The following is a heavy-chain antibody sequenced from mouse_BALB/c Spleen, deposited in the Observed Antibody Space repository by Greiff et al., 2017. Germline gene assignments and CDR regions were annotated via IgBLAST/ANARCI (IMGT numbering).Heavy chain of an antibody. CDR3: ARSDYYGNYEGAMDY. D-gene: IGHD2-1*01. J-gene: IGHJ4*01. Sequence: EVQGVESGGGLVQPGGSRKLSCAASGFTFSSFGMHWVRQAPEKGLEWVAYISSGSSTIYYADTVKGRFTISRDNPKNTLFLQMTSLRSEDTAMYYCARSDYYGNYEGAMDYWGQGTSVTVSS. CDR2: ISSGSSTI. V-gene: IGHV5-17*02. CDR1: GFTFSSFG.